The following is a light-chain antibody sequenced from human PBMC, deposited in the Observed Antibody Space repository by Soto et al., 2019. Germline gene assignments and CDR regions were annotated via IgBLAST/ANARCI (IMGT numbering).Light chain of an antibody. Sequence: DIVLTQSPGTLSLSPGDRATLSCRASQSISSTYLTWYHQKPGQAPRLLIYDASRRATGIPDRFSGSGSGTDFSLTISRLEPEDFALYYCQQGTDWPPGTFGQGTKVDIK. J-gene: IGKJ1*01. CDR1: QSISSTY. V-gene: IGKV3D-20*02. CDR3: QQGTDWPPGT. CDR2: DAS.